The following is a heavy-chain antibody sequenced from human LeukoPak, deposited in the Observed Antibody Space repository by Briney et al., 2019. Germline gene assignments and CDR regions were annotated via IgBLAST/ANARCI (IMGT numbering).Heavy chain of an antibody. V-gene: IGHV3-23*01. CDR1: GFTFSKYV. CDR3: AREAIRGFDY. J-gene: IGHJ4*02. D-gene: IGHD3-10*01. CDR2: ISGGGGAT. Sequence: GGSLRLSCAASGFTFSKYVMSWVRQAPGKGLEWVSSISGGGGATYDADSVKGRFTISRDNSKNTLYLQMNSLRAEDTAVYYCAREAIRGFDYWGQGTLVTVSS.